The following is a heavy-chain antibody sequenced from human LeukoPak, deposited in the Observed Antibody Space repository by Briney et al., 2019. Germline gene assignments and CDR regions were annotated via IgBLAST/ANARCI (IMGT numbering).Heavy chain of an antibody. J-gene: IGHJ3*02. CDR3: ARHEPSIAAAGTECDAFDI. CDR2: MYYTGST. CDR1: GASISSYY. V-gene: IGHV4-59*08. Sequence: SETLSLTCTVSGASISSYYWTWIRQPPGKGLEWIGYMYYTGSTNYNPSLKSRVTISIDTSKNQFSLKLSSVTAADTAVYYCARHEPSIAAAGTECDAFDIWGQGTMVTVSS. D-gene: IGHD6-13*01.